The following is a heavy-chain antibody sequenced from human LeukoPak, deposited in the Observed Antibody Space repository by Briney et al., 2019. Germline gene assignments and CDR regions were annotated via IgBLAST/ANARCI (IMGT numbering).Heavy chain of an antibody. D-gene: IGHD2-21*01. CDR1: GFTFSDYY. Sequence: GGSLRLSCAASGFTFSDYYMGWIRQAPGKGLDWLSYISNSGSAISYADSVKGRFTISRDNSKNTLYLQMNSLRAEDTAVYYCAKGEHKKAPGVDYWGQGTLVTVSS. CDR3: AKGEHKKAPGVDY. J-gene: IGHJ4*02. CDR2: ISNSGSAI. V-gene: IGHV3-11*04.